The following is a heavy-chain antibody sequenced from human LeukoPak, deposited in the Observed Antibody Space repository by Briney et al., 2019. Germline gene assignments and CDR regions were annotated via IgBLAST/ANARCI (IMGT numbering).Heavy chain of an antibody. J-gene: IGHJ4*02. CDR2: ISYDGSNK. D-gene: IGHD3-9*01. CDR3: ARDSPLLTV. CDR1: GFTISSYG. Sequence: GGSLRLSCAASGFTISSYGMHWVRQAPGKGLEWVAVISYDGSNKYYADSVKGRFTISRDNSKNTLYLQMNSLRAEDTATYYCARDSPLLTVWGQGTLVTVSS. V-gene: IGHV3-30*03.